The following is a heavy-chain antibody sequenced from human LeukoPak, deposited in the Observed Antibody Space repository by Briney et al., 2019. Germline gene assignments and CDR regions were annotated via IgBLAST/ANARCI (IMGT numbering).Heavy chain of an antibody. Sequence: GRSLRLSCAASGFTFSTYEMHWVRQAPGKGLEWVAVISNDGRNKDYADSVKGRFTISRDNSKNTLYVQMNSLRAEDTAVYYCARDRDCSGISCYHPFDIWGQGTMVTVSS. D-gene: IGHD2-2*01. CDR1: GFTFSTYE. J-gene: IGHJ3*02. CDR3: ARDRDCSGISCYHPFDI. CDR2: ISNDGRNK. V-gene: IGHV3-30*01.